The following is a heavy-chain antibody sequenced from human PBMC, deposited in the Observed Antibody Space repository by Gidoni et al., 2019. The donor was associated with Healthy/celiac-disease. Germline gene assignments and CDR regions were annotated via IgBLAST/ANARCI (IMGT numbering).Heavy chain of an antibody. Sequence: EVQLVESGGGLVQPGGSLRLSCAASGFTFRSYWMHWVRQAPGKGLVWVSSINSDGSSTSYAEAVKGRFTISRDNAKNTLYLQMNSLRAEDTAVYYCAREGYYGSGSADIDYWGQGTLVTVSS. V-gene: IGHV3-74*01. D-gene: IGHD3-10*01. CDR3: AREGYYGSGSADIDY. J-gene: IGHJ4*02. CDR1: GFTFRSYW. CDR2: INSDGSST.